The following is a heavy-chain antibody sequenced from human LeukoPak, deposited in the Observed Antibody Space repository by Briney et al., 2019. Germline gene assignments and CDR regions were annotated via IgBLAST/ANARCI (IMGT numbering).Heavy chain of an antibody. CDR1: GGSISSYY. J-gene: IGHJ4*02. V-gene: IGHV4-59*08. Sequence: SETLSLTCTVSGGSISSYYWSWIRQPPGKGLEWIGYIYYSGSTNYNPSLKSRVTISVETSKNQFSLKLSSVTAADTAVYYCARLPYYYGSGSVDYWGQGTLVTVSS. CDR2: IYYSGST. D-gene: IGHD3-10*01. CDR3: ARLPYYYGSGSVDY.